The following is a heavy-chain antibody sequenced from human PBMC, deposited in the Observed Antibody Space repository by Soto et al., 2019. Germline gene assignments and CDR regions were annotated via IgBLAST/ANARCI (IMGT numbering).Heavy chain of an antibody. J-gene: IGHJ5*02. CDR1: GFTFSDYF. CDR2: ISGSSDNI. Sequence: PGGSLRLSCAASGFTFSDYFMSWIRQAPGKXLEWVSFISGSSDNIKYADSVKGRFTISRDNAKNSLYLQMNSLRAEDTAVYYCVRDSARIVVVPRVDGDNWLDPWGQGTLVTVSS. D-gene: IGHD2-2*01. CDR3: VRDSARIVVVPRVDGDNWLDP. V-gene: IGHV3-11*06.